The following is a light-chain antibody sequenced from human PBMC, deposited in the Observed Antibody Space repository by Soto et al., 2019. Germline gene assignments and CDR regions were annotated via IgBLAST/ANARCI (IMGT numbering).Light chain of an antibody. Sequence: DIQMTQSPSSLSASVEDRVIITCRASQSISNHLNWYQQKPGKAPKLLIYGASTLQSGVPSRFSGSGSGTDYTLTISSLQPEDFATYYCQQSYSTPPTFGQGTKVDIK. CDR3: QQSYSTPPT. CDR1: QSISNH. V-gene: IGKV1-39*01. CDR2: GAS. J-gene: IGKJ1*01.